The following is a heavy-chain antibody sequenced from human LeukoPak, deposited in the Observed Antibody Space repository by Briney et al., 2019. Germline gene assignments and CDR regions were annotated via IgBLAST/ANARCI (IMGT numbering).Heavy chain of an antibody. V-gene: IGHV4-30-4*01. J-gene: IGHJ6*04. D-gene: IGHD3/OR15-3a*01. Sequence: SETLSLTCTVSGGSISSGDYYWSWIRQPPGKGLEWIGYIYYSGSTYYNPSLKSRVTISVDTSKNQFSLKLSSVTAADTAVYYCPIPAPLIFGDNYSSGRDVGGKGPRVPVSS. CDR2: IYYSGST. CDR1: GGSISSGDYY. CDR3: PIPAPLIFGDNYSSGRDV.